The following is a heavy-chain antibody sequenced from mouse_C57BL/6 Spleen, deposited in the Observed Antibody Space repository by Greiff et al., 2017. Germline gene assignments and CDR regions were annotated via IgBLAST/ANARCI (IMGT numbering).Heavy chain of an antibody. CDR1: GYTFTSYG. V-gene: IGHV1-81*01. CDR3: ARGLVDYAMDY. D-gene: IGHD1-1*01. Sequence: QVQLQQSGAELARPGASVKLSCTASGYTFTSYGISWVKQRTGQGLEWIGEIYPRSGNTYYNEKFKGKATLTADKSSSTAYMELRSLTSEDSAVYFCARGLVDYAMDYWGQGTSVTVSS. CDR2: IYPRSGNT. J-gene: IGHJ4*01.